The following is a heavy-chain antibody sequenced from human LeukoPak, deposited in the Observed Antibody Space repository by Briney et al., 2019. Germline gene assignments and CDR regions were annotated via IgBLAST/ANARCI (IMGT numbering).Heavy chain of an antibody. J-gene: IGHJ3*02. V-gene: IGHV4-59*01. CDR1: GGYISSYY. D-gene: IGHD5-24*01. CDR3: ARDGDGYKYAFDI. CDR2: IYYSGST. Sequence: SETLSLTCTVSGGYISSYYWSWIRQPLGKGLEWIGYIYYSGSTNYNPSLKSRVTISVDTSKNQFSLKLSSVTAADTAVYYCARDGDGYKYAFDIWGQGTMVTVSS.